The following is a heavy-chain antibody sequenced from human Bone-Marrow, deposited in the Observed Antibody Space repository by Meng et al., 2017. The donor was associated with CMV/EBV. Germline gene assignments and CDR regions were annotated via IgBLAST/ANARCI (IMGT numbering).Heavy chain of an antibody. CDR2: IGTVGDT. Sequence: GESLKISCAASGFTFSSYSMNWVRQAPGKGLEWVSSIGTVGDTYSIGSVKGRFIISREDAKNSVYLQMNSLRAEDTAVYYCARTPIAAAGPYYFDYWGQGTLVTVSS. CDR3: ARTPIAAAGPYYFDY. CDR1: GFTFSSYS. J-gene: IGHJ4*02. D-gene: IGHD6-13*01. V-gene: IGHV3-13*01.